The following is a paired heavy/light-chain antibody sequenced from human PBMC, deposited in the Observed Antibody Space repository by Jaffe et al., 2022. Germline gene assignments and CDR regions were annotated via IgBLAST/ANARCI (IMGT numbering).Light chain of an antibody. CDR2: KVS. CDR1: QSLVHSDGNTY. CDR3: MQSTHWPPYT. J-gene: IGKJ2*01. V-gene: IGKV2-30*02. Sequence: DVVMTQSPLSLPVTLGQPASISCRSSQSLVHSDGNTYLHWFQQRPGQSPRRLIYKVSNRDSGVPDRFSGSGSGTDFTLKISRVEADDVGVYYCMQSTHWPPYTFGQGTKLEIK.
Heavy chain of an antibody. CDR3: ARSAGFDY. CDR2: ISGTSDTI. CDR1: GFTFSHNS. Sequence: EVQLVESGGGLVQPGGSLRLSCEGSGFTFSHNSMKWVRQAPGKGLEWLSYISGTSDTIYYADSVKGRFTVSRDNAKNSLYLEMNSLRVEDTAVYFCARSAGFDYWGQGTLVTVSS. V-gene: IGHV3-48*01. D-gene: IGHD6-13*01. J-gene: IGHJ4*02.